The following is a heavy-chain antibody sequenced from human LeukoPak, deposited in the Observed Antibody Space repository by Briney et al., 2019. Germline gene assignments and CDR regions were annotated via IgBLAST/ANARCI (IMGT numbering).Heavy chain of an antibody. Sequence: SETLSLICGVYGGSVSDYSWSWIRQPPGKGLDFIGEINHSVNTNFNPSLKSRVTISVDTSKNQVSLRLSSVTAADTAVYYCARQGGSYYAIDDWGQGTLVTVSS. J-gene: IGHJ4*02. D-gene: IGHD1-26*01. V-gene: IGHV4-34*01. CDR1: GGSVSDYS. CDR3: ARQGGSYYAIDD. CDR2: INHSVNT.